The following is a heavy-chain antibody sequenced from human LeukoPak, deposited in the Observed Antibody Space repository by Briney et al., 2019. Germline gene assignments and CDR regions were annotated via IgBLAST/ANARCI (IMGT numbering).Heavy chain of an antibody. CDR1: GGSFSGYY. J-gene: IGHJ4*02. Sequence: RPSETLSLTCAVYGGSFSGYYWSWIRQPPGKGLEWIGEINHSGSTNYNPPLKSRVTISVDTSKNQFSLKLSSVTAADTAVYYCARGIAAAGDYWGQGTLVTVSS. V-gene: IGHV4-34*01. D-gene: IGHD6-13*01. CDR2: INHSGST. CDR3: ARGIAAAGDY.